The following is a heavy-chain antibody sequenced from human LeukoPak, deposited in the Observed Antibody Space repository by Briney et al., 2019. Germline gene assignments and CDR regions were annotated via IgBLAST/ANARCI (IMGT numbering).Heavy chain of an antibody. Sequence: GGSLRLSCAASGFTFSSYAMHWLRQAPGKGLEYVSAISSNGGSTYYANSVKGRFTISRDNSKNTLYLQMGSLRVEDMAVYYCARSPGEVVNPEYAFDIWGQGTMVTVSS. CDR1: GFTFSSYA. CDR3: ARSPGEVVNPEYAFDI. J-gene: IGHJ3*02. CDR2: ISSNGGST. D-gene: IGHD3-22*01. V-gene: IGHV3-64*01.